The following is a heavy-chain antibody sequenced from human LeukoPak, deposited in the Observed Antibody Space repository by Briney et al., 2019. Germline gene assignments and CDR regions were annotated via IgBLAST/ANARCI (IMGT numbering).Heavy chain of an antibody. D-gene: IGHD2-8*01. CDR2: ISAYKGNT. J-gene: IGHJ4*02. Sequence: GASVKVSCKASGYTFTSYGISWVGQAPGQGLEWMGWISAYKGNTNYAQKLQGRVTMTTDTSTSTAYMELRSLRSDDTAVQYCARSEMVETPPDYWGQGTLVTVSS. CDR3: ARSEMVETPPDY. CDR1: GYTFTSYG. V-gene: IGHV1-18*01.